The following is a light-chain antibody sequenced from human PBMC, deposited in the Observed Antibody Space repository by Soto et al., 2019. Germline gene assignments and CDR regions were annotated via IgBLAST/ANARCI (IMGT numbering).Light chain of an antibody. CDR2: KAS. V-gene: IGKV1-5*03. J-gene: IGKJ4*01. Sequence: DIQMTQSPSTLSGSVGDRVTITCRASQSISSWLAWYQQKPGKAPKLLIYKASSLESGVPSRFSGSGAGTEFTLTISSLQPDDVATYYCQQYNSYSTFGGGPKVEIK. CDR1: QSISSW. CDR3: QQYNSYST.